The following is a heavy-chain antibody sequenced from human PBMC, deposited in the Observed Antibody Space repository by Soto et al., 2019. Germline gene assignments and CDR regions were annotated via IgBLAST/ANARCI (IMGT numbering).Heavy chain of an antibody. CDR1: GGSISSGGYY. CDR3: ARHPYYYGSGSYYNRKGYYGMDV. J-gene: IGHJ6*02. V-gene: IGHV4-31*03. Sequence: SETLSLTCTVSGGSISSGGYYWSWIRQHPGKGLEWIGYIYYSGSTYYNPSLKSRVTISVDTSKNLFSLKLSSVTAADTAVYYCARHPYYYGSGSYYNRKGYYGMDVWGQGTTVTVSS. CDR2: IYYSGST. D-gene: IGHD3-10*01.